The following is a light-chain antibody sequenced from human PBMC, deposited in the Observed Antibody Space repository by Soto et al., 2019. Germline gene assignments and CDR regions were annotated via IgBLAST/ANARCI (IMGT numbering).Light chain of an antibody. V-gene: IGLV2-11*01. CDR2: DVS. J-gene: IGLJ1*01. CDR3: CSYAGSYKGYV. Sequence: QSALTQPRSVSESPGQSVTISSTGTSRDVGGYNYVSWYQQHPGKAPKFMIYDVSKRPSGVPDRFSGSKSGNTASLTISGLQADDEADYYCCSYAGSYKGYVFGTGTKLTVL. CDR1: SRDVGGYNY.